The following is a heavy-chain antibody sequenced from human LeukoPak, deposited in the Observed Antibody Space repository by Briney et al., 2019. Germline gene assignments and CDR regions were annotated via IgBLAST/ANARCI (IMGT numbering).Heavy chain of an antibody. CDR2: MYHSGST. V-gene: IGHV4-4*02. Sequence: PSGTLSLTCAVSGGSISSSYWWSWVRQPPGKGLEWIGEMYHSGSTNYSPSLKSRVTISLDNSKNQFSLKLSSVTAADTAVYYCATNSGWRFDYWGQGTLVTVSS. J-gene: IGHJ4*02. D-gene: IGHD6-19*01. CDR1: GGSISSSYW. CDR3: ATNSGWRFDY.